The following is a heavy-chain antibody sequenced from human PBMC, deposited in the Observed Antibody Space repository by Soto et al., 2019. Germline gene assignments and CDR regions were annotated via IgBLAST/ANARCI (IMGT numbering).Heavy chain of an antibody. CDR3: ARDRLMATAGTARHYFGMDV. Sequence: TLSLTCTVSGGSIRSGGYYWSWVRQSPRRGLEWIGNIYYSGSTYYNPSLKSRLTISVDTSKNQFSLNLSSVTAADTAVYYCARDRLMATAGTARHYFGMDVWGQGTTVTVSS. CDR1: GGSIRSGGYY. CDR2: IYYSGST. V-gene: IGHV4-31*03. D-gene: IGHD5-18*01. J-gene: IGHJ6*02.